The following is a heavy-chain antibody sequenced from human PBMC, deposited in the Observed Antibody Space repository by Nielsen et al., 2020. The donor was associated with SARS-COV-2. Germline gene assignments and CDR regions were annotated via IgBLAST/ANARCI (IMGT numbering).Heavy chain of an antibody. V-gene: IGHV3-23*01. D-gene: IGHD4-17*01. Sequence: GESLKISCAASGFPFMRYAMSWVRQAPGKGLEWVSSIGAIDGSTNYAESLRGRFTISRDNSKNTLYLQMNSLRAEDTAVYYCATWGTYGDLDAFHFWGQGTMVTVSS. J-gene: IGHJ3*01. CDR3: ATWGTYGDLDAFHF. CDR2: IGAIDGST. CDR1: GFPFMRYA.